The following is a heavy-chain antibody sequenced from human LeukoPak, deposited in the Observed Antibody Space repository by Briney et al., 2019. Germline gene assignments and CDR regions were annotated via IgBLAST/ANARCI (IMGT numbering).Heavy chain of an antibody. CDR2: ITGSGDTT. Sequence: PGGSLRLSCAASGFTFTSYAMSWVRQAPGKGLEWVSAITGSGDTTYYAASVKGRFAVSRDNSKNTLYLQMSSLRAEDTALYYCAAARPGYWGQGTLVTVSS. CDR3: AAARPGY. D-gene: IGHD6-6*01. J-gene: IGHJ4*02. V-gene: IGHV3-23*01. CDR1: GFTFTSYA.